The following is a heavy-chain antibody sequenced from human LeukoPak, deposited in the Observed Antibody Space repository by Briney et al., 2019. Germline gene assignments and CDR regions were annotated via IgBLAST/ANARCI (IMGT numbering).Heavy chain of an antibody. J-gene: IGHJ4*02. V-gene: IGHV1-18*01. CDR2: ISAYNGNT. CDR3: ARDCSSTSCYLGFFDY. Sequence: EASVKVSCKASGYTFTSYGISWVRQAPGQGLEWMGWISAYNGNTNYAQKLQGRATMTTDTSTSTAYMELRSLRSDDTAVYYCARDCSSTSCYLGFFDYWGQGTLVTVSS. CDR1: GYTFTSYG. D-gene: IGHD2-2*01.